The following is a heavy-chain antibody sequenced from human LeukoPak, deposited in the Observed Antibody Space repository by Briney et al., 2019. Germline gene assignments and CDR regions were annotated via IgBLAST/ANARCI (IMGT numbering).Heavy chain of an antibody. Sequence: ASVKVSCKASGYTFTGYYVHWVRQAPGQGLEWMGWINPNSGGTNYAQKFQGRVTMTRDTSISTAYMELSRLRSDDTAVYYCARSDSSGWHFDYWGQGTLVTVSS. V-gene: IGHV1-2*02. D-gene: IGHD6-19*01. CDR1: GYTFTGYY. CDR2: INPNSGGT. CDR3: ARSDSSGWHFDY. J-gene: IGHJ4*02.